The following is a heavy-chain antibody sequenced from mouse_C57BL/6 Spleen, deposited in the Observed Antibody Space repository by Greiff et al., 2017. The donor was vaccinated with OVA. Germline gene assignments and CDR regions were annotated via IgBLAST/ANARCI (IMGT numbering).Heavy chain of an antibody. CDR3: ARRDGSSYGYFDV. V-gene: IGHV2-2*01. CDR1: GFSLTSYG. CDR2: IWSGGST. Sequence: VQLQQSGPGLVQPSQSLSITCTVSGFSLTSYGVHWVRQSPGKGLEWLGVIWSGGSTDYNAAFISGLSISKDNSKSQVFFKMNSLQADDTAIYYCARRDGSSYGYFDVWGTGTTVTVSS. J-gene: IGHJ1*03. D-gene: IGHD1-1*01.